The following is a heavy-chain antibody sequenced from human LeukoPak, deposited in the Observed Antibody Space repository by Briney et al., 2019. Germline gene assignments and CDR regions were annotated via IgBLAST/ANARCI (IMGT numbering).Heavy chain of an antibody. CDR3: ARDSSVLRYFDWLYRGWFDP. Sequence: ASVKVSCKASGYTFTSYGISWVRQAPGQGLEWMGWISAYNGNTNYAQKLQGRVTMTTDTSTSTAYMELRSLRSDDTAVYYCARDSSVLRYFDWLYRGWFDPWGQGTLVTVSS. J-gene: IGHJ5*02. CDR1: GYTFTSYG. CDR2: ISAYNGNT. D-gene: IGHD3-9*01. V-gene: IGHV1-18*01.